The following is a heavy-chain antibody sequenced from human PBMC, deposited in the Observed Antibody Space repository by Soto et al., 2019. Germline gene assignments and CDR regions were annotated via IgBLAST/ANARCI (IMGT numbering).Heavy chain of an antibody. V-gene: IGHV3-48*03. CDR2: INSGRTSI. CDR3: ARESDGDAFDF. J-gene: IGHJ4*02. CDR1: GFTFSNYE. D-gene: IGHD4-17*01. Sequence: LRLSCAASGFTFSNYEMNWVRQAPGKGLEWVAYINSGRTSIKYADSVKGRFTISTDNARNSLYLQMNSLRDEDSAVYYCARESDGDAFDFWGQGTLVTVSS.